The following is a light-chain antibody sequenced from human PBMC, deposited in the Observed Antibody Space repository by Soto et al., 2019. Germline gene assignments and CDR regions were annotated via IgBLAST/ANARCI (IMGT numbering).Light chain of an antibody. CDR3: SSYTTSSTL. J-gene: IGLJ2*01. CDR2: EVS. Sequence: QSVLTQPASVSGSPGQSITISCTGISSDVGGYKYVSWYQQHPGKAPKLMIYEVSDRPSGVSNRFSGSKSGNTASLTISGLQAEDEADYYCSSYTTSSTLFGGGTKVTVL. V-gene: IGLV2-14*01. CDR1: SSDVGGYKY.